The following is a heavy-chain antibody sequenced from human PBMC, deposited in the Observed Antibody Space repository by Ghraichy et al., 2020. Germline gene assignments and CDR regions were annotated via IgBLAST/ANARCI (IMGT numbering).Heavy chain of an antibody. CDR2: IYSGGST. Sequence: GGSLRLSCAASGFTVSSNYMSWVRQAPGKGLEWVSVIYSGGSTYYADSVKGRFTISRDNSKNTLYLQMNSLRAEDTAVYYCARVQQLVRDYYYYGMDVWGQGTTVTVSS. V-gene: IGHV3-53*01. CDR3: ARVQQLVRDYYYYGMDV. CDR1: GFTVSSNY. J-gene: IGHJ6*02. D-gene: IGHD6-13*01.